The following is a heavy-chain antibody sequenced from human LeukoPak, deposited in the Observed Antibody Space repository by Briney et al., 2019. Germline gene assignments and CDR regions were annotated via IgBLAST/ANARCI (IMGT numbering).Heavy chain of an antibody. J-gene: IGHJ4*02. CDR2: ITVSGGST. V-gene: IGHV3-23*01. CDR3: GKANWGSGY. D-gene: IGHD7-27*01. Sequence: GGSLRLSCAASGFTFSSYAMSWVRQAPGKGLEWVSTITVSGGSTYYADSVKGRFTISRDNSKNTLDLQMNCLRAEDTAVYYCGKANWGSGYWGQGTLVTVSS. CDR1: GFTFSSYA.